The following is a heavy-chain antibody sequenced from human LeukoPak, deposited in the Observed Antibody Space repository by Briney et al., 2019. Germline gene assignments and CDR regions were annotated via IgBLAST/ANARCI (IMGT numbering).Heavy chain of an antibody. V-gene: IGHV4-39*07. J-gene: IGHJ4*02. CDR1: GGSISSSNYC. CDR2: IYYGGTT. Sequence: PSETLSLTCTVTGGSISSSNYCWSWIRQPPGKGLEWIGTIYYGGTTYYNPSLKSRVTISVHTSTNQFSLMLTSVTAADTAVYFCAAHYPGYCSGGSCYASYWGQGTLVTVSS. D-gene: IGHD2-15*01. CDR3: AAHYPGYCSGGSCYASY.